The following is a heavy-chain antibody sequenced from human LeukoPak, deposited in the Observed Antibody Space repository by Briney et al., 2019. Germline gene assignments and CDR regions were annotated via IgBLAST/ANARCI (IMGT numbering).Heavy chain of an antibody. CDR1: GFTFSRCG. Sequence: GGSLRLSCAASGFTFSRCGMHWVRRAPGKGLEWVAFIQYDGRDKFYADSVKGRFTISRDNSENTLYLQMNSLRVEDTAVYSCAKSPSSWKFDDWGQGTLVTVSS. V-gene: IGHV3-30*02. D-gene: IGHD6-13*01. J-gene: IGHJ4*02. CDR2: IQYDGRDK. CDR3: AKSPSSWKFDD.